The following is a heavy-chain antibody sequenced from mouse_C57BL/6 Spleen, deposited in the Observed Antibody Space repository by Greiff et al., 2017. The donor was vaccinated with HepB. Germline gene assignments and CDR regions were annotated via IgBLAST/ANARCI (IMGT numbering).Heavy chain of an antibody. V-gene: IGHV1-52*01. Sequence: VQLQQPGAELVRPGSSVKLSCKASGYTFTSYWMHWVKQRPIQGLEWIGNIDPSDSETHYNQKFKDKATLTVDKSSSTAYMQLSSLTSEDSAVYYCARGSSYWYFDVWGTGTTVTVSS. D-gene: IGHD1-1*01. CDR3: ARGSSYWYFDV. J-gene: IGHJ1*03. CDR1: GYTFTSYW. CDR2: IDPSDSET.